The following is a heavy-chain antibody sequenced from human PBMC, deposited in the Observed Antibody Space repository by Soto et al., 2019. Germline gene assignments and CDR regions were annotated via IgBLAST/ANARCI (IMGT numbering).Heavy chain of an antibody. CDR2: IIPIFGKA. CDR1: RVTLSSHA. CDR3: ARDLGYSSSWYPPSYFDY. J-gene: IGHJ4*02. D-gene: IGHD6-13*01. Sequence: ASVKGSCQAPRVTLSSHAICWVRQSPGQRLEWMGGIIPIFGKANYEQKFQGRVTITGDESTSTAYRELSSLRSEDTAVYYCARDLGYSSSWYPPSYFDYWGQGTLVPVSS. V-gene: IGHV1-69*13.